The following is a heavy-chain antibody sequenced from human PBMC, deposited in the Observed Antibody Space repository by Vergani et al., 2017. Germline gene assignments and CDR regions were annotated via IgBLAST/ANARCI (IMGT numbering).Heavy chain of an antibody. D-gene: IGHD1-26*01. CDR3: ARVSDSGSYYRYSPSXYDY. V-gene: IGHV4-4*07. Sequence: QVQLQESGPGLVKPSETLSLTCTVSGGSISSYYWSWIRQPAGKGLEWIGRIYTSGSTNYNPSLKSRVTMSVDTSKNQFSLKLSSVTAADTAVYYCARVSDSGSYYRYSPSXYDYWGQGTLVTVSS. CDR2: IYTSGST. CDR1: GGSISSYY. J-gene: IGHJ4*02.